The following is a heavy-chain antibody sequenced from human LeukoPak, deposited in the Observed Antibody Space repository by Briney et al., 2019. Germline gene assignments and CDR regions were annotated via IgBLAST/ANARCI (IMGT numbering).Heavy chain of an antibody. CDR1: GFTFSSYA. Sequence: GGSLRLSCAASGFTFSSYAMHWVRQAPGKGLEWVSFIYSGGDTHYSDSVKGQFTISRDNSKNTLYLQMNSLRPEDTAIYYCSRRAGEYSHPYDYWGQGTLVTVSS. V-gene: IGHV3-53*01. J-gene: IGHJ4*02. CDR3: SRRAGEYSHPYDY. CDR2: IYSGGDT. D-gene: IGHD2-15*01.